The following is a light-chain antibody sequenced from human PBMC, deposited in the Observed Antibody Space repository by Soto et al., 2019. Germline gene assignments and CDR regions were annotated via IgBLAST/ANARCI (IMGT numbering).Light chain of an antibody. J-gene: IGKJ1*01. Sequence: DIQMTQSPSTLSASVGDRVTITCRASQSISSWLAWYQQKPGKAPKLLIYKASTLESGVPSRFSGSGSGTEFTLTISSLQPDDFATYYCQQFNSSSPTFGQATKVEIK. CDR3: QQFNSSSPT. CDR1: QSISSW. CDR2: KAS. V-gene: IGKV1-5*03.